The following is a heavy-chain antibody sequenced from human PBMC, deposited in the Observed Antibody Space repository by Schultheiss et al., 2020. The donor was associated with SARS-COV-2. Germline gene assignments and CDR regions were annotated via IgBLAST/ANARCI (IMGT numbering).Heavy chain of an antibody. J-gene: IGHJ4*02. V-gene: IGHV3-9*01. Sequence: GGSLRLSCAASGFTFDDYAMHWVRQAPGKGLEWVSDISWNSGTIGYADSVKGRFTISRDNAKNSLYLQINSLRAEDTAVYYCARDNWGRPDAAVFDFWGQGTLVTVSS. CDR2: ISWNSGTI. CDR3: ARDNWGRPDAAVFDF. CDR1: GFTFDDYA. D-gene: IGHD7-27*01.